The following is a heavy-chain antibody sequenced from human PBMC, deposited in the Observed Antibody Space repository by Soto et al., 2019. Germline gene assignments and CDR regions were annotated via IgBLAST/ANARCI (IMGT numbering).Heavy chain of an antibody. CDR1: GYNFASYW. D-gene: IGHD6-13*01. Sequence: PGESLKISCEVSGYNFASYWINWVRQMPGKGLEWMGRIDPADSNTNYSPSFQGHVMISVDKSISTAYLQWSSLKASDTAMYFCARNPRSSWYFHAFDIWGQGTMVTVSS. CDR3: ARNPRSSWYFHAFDI. CDR2: IDPADSNT. V-gene: IGHV5-10-1*01. J-gene: IGHJ3*02.